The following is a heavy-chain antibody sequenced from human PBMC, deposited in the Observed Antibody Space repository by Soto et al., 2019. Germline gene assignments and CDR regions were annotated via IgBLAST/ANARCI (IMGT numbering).Heavy chain of an antibody. Sequence: EVQLVESGGCLVQPGGSLRLSCAASGFTFSSYWMSWVRQAPGKGLEWVANIKQDGSEKYYVDSVKGRFTISRDNAKNSLYLQMNSLRAEDTAVYYCASHRYPGTAYFDYWGQGTLVTVSS. D-gene: IGHD2-8*02. CDR2: IKQDGSEK. CDR3: ASHRYPGTAYFDY. J-gene: IGHJ4*02. V-gene: IGHV3-7*03. CDR1: GFTFSSYW.